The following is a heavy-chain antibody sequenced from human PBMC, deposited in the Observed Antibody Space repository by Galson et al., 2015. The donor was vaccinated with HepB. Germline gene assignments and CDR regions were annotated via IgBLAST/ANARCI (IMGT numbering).Heavy chain of an antibody. CDR1: RFSVSSNY. V-gene: IGHV3-66*02. Sequence: SLRLSCAASRFSVSSNYMSWVRQGPGKGLEWVSVIHSGGKTYNADSVKGRFTISRDNSKNTLYLHMNSLRVEDTAVDYCARSSSGWYAYFQHWGQGTLVTVSP. D-gene: IGHD6-19*01. J-gene: IGHJ1*01. CDR3: ARSSSGWYAYFQH. CDR2: IHSGGKT.